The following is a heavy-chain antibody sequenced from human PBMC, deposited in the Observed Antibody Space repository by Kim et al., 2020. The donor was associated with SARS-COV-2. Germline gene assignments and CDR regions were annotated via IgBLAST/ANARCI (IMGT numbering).Heavy chain of an antibody. V-gene: IGHV4-61*01. CDR3: GTLEGSGSQDL. J-gene: IGHJ5*02. D-gene: IGHD3-10*01. CDR2: IRSSGTT. Sequence: SETLSRNCTVSSASVSSGNKFWSWIRQPPGTGLEWIGYIRSSGTTNYNPSLKSRVTISADTSRNQFSLNLRSVTAADTAVYYCGTLEGSGSQDLWGQGTLVTVSS. CDR1: SASVSSGNKF.